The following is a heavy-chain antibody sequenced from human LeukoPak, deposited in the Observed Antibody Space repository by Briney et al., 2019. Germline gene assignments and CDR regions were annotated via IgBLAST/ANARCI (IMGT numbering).Heavy chain of an antibody. CDR2: INGGGVNT. CDR1: GFTFSSYT. CDR3: AKDLYSNYGPADY. V-gene: IGHV3-23*01. J-gene: IGHJ4*02. Sequence: GGSLRLSCAASGFTFSSYTMSWVRQAPGKGLEWVSTINGGGVNTHYADSVGGRFTISRDNSKNTLFLQMNSLRDEDTAVYYCAKDLYSNYGPADYWGQGNLVTVSS. D-gene: IGHD4-11*01.